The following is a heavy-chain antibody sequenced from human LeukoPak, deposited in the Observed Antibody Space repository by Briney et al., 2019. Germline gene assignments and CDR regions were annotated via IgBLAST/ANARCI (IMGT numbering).Heavy chain of an antibody. J-gene: IGHJ6*03. D-gene: IGHD1-26*01. CDR1: GYSFTIYN. CDR2: INPSDGAT. V-gene: IGHV1-46*01. Sequence: ASVKVSCKASGYSFTIYNIHWVRQAPGQGLEWMGMINPSDGATTYAQRFQGRLTMTRDMSTTTVYMDLRSLRSEDTAVYFCARQNGGGLSGNLGGLFATYYTYYYMDVWGRGTMVTVSS. CDR3: ARQNGGGLSGNLGGLFATYYTYYYMDV.